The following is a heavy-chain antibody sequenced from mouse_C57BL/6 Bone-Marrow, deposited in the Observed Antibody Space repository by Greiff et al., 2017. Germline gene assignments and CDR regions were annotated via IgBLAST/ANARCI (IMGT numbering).Heavy chain of an antibody. Sequence: VQLQQSGAELARPGASVKLSCKASGYTFTSYGISWVKQRTGQGLEWIGEIYTRSGNTYYNEKFKGKATLTADKSSSTAYMVFRSLTSEDSAVYFFEREVRRRPYAMDYWGQGTSVTVSS. CDR2: IYTRSGNT. J-gene: IGHJ4*01. CDR3: EREVRRRPYAMDY. V-gene: IGHV1-81*01. CDR1: GYTFTSYG. D-gene: IGHD2-14*01.